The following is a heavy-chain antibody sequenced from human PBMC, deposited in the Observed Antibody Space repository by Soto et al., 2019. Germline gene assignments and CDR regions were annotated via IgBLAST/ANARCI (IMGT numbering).Heavy chain of an antibody. CDR2: IIPILGIA. CDR1: GGTFSSYT. J-gene: IGHJ4*02. Sequence: ASVKVSCKASGGTFSSYTISWVRQAPGQGLEWMGRIIPILGIANYAQKFQGRVTITADKSTSTAYMELSSLRSEDTAVYYCVCGKRYCSGGSCDFDYWGQGTLVTVSS. D-gene: IGHD2-15*01. V-gene: IGHV1-69*02. CDR3: VCGKRYCSGGSCDFDY.